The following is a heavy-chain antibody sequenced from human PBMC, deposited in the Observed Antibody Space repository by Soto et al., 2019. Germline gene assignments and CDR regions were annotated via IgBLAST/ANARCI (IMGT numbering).Heavy chain of an antibody. D-gene: IGHD2-21*01. CDR1: GYSFNNYW. Sequence: PGESLKISCKGSGYSFNNYWIAWVRQMPGKGLEWMGIIFPGDSDTTNSPSFQGQVTMSVEKSITTVYLQWSSLKASDTAMYYCARTDGYEIEYWGQGTLVTVSS. J-gene: IGHJ4*02. CDR3: ARTDGYEIEY. V-gene: IGHV5-51*01. CDR2: IFPGDSDT.